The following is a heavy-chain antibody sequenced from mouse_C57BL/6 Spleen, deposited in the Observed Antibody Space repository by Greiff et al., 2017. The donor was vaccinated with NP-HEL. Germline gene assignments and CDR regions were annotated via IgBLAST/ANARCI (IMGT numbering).Heavy chain of an antibody. CDR2: ISSGSSTI. CDR1: GFTFSDYG. D-gene: IGHD2-5*01. V-gene: IGHV5-17*01. Sequence: EVQLVESGGGLVKPGGSLKLSCAASGFTFSDYGMHWVRQAPEKGLEWVAYISSGSSTIYYADTVKGRFTISRDNAKNTLFLQMTSLRSEDTAMCYCANSNEGWFAYWGQGTLVTVSA. CDR3: ANSNEGWFAY. J-gene: IGHJ3*01.